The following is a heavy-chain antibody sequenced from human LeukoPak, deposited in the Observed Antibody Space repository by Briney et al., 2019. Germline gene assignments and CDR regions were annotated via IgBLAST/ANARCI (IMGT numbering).Heavy chain of an antibody. J-gene: IGHJ4*02. CDR1: GFTVSSNS. CDR3: ARGADYHILTGPYDY. Sequence: GGSLRLSCTVSGFTVSSNSMNWVRQAPGKGLEWVSSISSSSSYMYYVDSVKGRFTISRDNAKNSLSLQMNSLRAEDTAVYYCARGADYHILTGPYDYWGQGTLVTVSS. CDR2: ISSSSSYM. V-gene: IGHV3-21*01. D-gene: IGHD3-9*01.